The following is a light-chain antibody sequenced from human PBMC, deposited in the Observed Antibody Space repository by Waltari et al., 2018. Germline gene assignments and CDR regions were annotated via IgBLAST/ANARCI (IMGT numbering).Light chain of an antibody. J-gene: IGLJ2*01. V-gene: IGLV3-19*01. CDR3: SSRDSSASHVL. Sequence: YEWTQDPAVSVALGQTVTITRQGASLRASYASLYQQKSGQAPILVLFGKNKRPSGIPDRFSGYNSETTTSLTITGAQAEDEADYYCSSRDSSASHVLFAGGTKLTVL. CDR2: GKN. CDR1: SLRASY.